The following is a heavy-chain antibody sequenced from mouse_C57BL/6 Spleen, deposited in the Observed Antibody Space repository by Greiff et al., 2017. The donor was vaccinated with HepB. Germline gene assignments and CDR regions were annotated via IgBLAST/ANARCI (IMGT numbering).Heavy chain of an antibody. Sequence: VQLQQSGAELVKPGASVKISCKASGYAFSSYWMNWVKQRPGKGLEWIGQIYPGDGDTNYNGKFKGKATLTADKSSSTAYMQLSSLTSEDSAVYFCARRGDGYYEDYWGQGTTLTVSS. D-gene: IGHD2-3*01. CDR1: GYAFSSYW. CDR3: ARRGDGYYEDY. CDR2: IYPGDGDT. J-gene: IGHJ2*01. V-gene: IGHV1-80*01.